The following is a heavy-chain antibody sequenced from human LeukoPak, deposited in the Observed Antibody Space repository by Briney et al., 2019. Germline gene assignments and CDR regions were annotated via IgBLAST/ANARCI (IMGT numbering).Heavy chain of an antibody. D-gene: IGHD3-3*01. CDR1: GGSIISSSYY. J-gene: IGHJ4*02. CDR3: ARDYDFWSGYYIGNFDY. Sequence: SETLSLTCTVSGGSIISSSYYWGWIRQPPGKGLEWIGSIYYSGSTYYNPSLKSRVTISVDTSKNQFSLKLSSVPAADTAVYYCARDYDFWSGYYIGNFDYWGQGTLVTVSS. CDR2: IYYSGST. V-gene: IGHV4-39*07.